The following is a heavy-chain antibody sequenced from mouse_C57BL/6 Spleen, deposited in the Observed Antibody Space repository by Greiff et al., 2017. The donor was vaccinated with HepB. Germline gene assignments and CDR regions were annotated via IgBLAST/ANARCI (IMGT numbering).Heavy chain of an antibody. Sequence: EVKLQESGPGLVKPSQSLSLTCSVTGYSITSGYYWNWIRQFPGNKLEWMGYISYDGSNNYNPSLKNRISITRDTSKNQFFLKLNSVTTEDTATYYCARPNYGYDGFAYWGQGTLVTVSA. J-gene: IGHJ3*01. CDR2: ISYDGSN. CDR3: ARPNYGYDGFAY. D-gene: IGHD2-2*01. CDR1: GYSITSGYY. V-gene: IGHV3-6*01.